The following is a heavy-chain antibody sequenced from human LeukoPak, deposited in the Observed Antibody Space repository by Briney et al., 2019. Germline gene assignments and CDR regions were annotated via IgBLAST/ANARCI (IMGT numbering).Heavy chain of an antibody. CDR2: IRNDGDNI. CDR3: AKFGSSGLQGY. Sequence: GGSLRLSCAASGFSFSSFGMHWVRQAPGKGLEWVAFIRNDGDNIRYADSVKGRFTISRDNSKNTLYLQMNSLKSEDTAVYYCAKFGSSGLQGYWGQGTLVTVSS. D-gene: IGHD6-6*01. J-gene: IGHJ4*02. V-gene: IGHV3-30*02. CDR1: GFSFSSFG.